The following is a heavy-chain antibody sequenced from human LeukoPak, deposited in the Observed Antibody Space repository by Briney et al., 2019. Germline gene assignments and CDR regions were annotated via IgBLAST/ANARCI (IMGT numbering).Heavy chain of an antibody. D-gene: IGHD6-13*01. CDR2: MKYDGSEK. CDR3: ARDIAAAGLFFDY. J-gene: IGHJ4*02. CDR1: GFTFSSYW. Sequence: GGSLRLSCAASGFTFSSYWMSWVRQAPGKGLEWVANMKYDGSEKDYVDFVKGRFTISRDNAKNSLYLQMNSLRAEDTAVYYCARDIAAAGLFFDYWGQGTLVTVSS. V-gene: IGHV3-7*01.